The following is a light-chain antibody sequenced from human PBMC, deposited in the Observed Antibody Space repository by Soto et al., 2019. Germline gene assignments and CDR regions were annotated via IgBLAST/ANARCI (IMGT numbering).Light chain of an antibody. CDR3: QHNHSTSQA. CDR2: AAA. J-gene: IGKJ1*01. V-gene: IGKV1-39*01. Sequence: DIQMTQSPSSLSASVGDTITISCRASQNIERYLNWYQQKAGRAPKLLMFAAANLESGVPSRFRGSGSGTDFTLTISSLQPEDFATYYCQHNHSTSQAFGQGTKVDIK. CDR1: QNIERY.